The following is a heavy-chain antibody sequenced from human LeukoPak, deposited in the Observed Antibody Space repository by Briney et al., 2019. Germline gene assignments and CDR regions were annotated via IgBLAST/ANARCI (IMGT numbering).Heavy chain of an antibody. Sequence: PGGSLRLSCAAAGFAFSSFAMNWVRQAPGNWLQWVSAISGDATTTYYPDSLTGRFTISRDNSRNTLYLQMNSLRADDTAVYYCAKGVYGDHPHYSDYWGQGTLVIVSS. D-gene: IGHD4-17*01. V-gene: IGHV3-23*01. CDR3: AKGVYGDHPHYSDY. CDR1: GFAFSSFA. J-gene: IGHJ4*02. CDR2: ISGDATTT.